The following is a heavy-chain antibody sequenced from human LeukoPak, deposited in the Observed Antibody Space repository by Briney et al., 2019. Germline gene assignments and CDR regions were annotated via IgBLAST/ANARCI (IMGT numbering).Heavy chain of an antibody. D-gene: IGHD4-17*01. J-gene: IGHJ4*01. CDR1: GFTVSANY. Sequence: GGSLRLSCAASGFTVSANYMSWVRRAPGKGPEWVSVIYSGGSTYYADSVKGRFTISRDNSKNTLYLQMNSLLAEDTAVYYCARVRVGDSPNFDYWGHGTLVTVSS. CDR2: IYSGGST. CDR3: ARVRVGDSPNFDY. V-gene: IGHV3-53*01.